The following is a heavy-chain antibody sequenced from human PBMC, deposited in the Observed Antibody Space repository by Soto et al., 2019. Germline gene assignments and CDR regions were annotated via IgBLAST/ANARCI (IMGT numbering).Heavy chain of an antibody. CDR2: INAGNGNT. Sequence: QVQLVQSGAEVKKPGASVKVSCKASGYTFTSYAMHWVRQAPGQRLEWMGWINAGNGNTKYSQKFQGRVTITRETSASTAYMELSSLRSEDTAVYYCARDPVYCSGGSCYHYWYFDLWGRGTLVTVSS. CDR3: ARDPVYCSGGSCYHYWYFDL. D-gene: IGHD2-15*01. V-gene: IGHV1-3*01. CDR1: GYTFTSYA. J-gene: IGHJ2*01.